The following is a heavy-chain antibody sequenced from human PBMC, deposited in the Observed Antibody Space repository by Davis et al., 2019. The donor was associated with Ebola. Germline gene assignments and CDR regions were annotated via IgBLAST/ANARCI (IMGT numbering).Heavy chain of an antibody. CDR3: ARLSGVVVVPAALRYYYGMDV. CDR2: IYYSGST. D-gene: IGHD2-2*01. J-gene: IGHJ6*02. Sequence: GSLRLSCAVYGGSFSGYYWGWIRQPPGKGLEWIGSIYYSGSTYYNPSLKSRVTISVDTSKNQFSLKLSSVTAADTAVYYCARLSGVVVVPAALRYYYGMDVWGQGTTVTVPS. V-gene: IGHV4-39*01. CDR1: GGSFSGYY.